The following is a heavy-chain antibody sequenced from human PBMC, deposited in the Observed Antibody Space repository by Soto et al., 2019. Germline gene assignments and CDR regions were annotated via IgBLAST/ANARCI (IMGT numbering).Heavy chain of an antibody. V-gene: IGHV3-30*18. J-gene: IGHJ3*02. Sequence: QVQLVESGGGVVQPGRSLRLSCAASGFSFTTYVMHWVRQAPGKGLEWVAVISHDGSCKDYGDAVKGRFTISRDTSKNAVYLEMNSLRPEDTAVYYCAKGLLAIVGTTLPRDAFNIWGQGTMVTVSS. CDR3: AKGLLAIVGTTLPRDAFNI. D-gene: IGHD1-26*01. CDR2: ISHDGSCK. CDR1: GFSFTTYV.